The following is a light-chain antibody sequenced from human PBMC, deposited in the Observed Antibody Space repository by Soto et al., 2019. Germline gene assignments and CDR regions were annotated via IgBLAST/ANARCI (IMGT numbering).Light chain of an antibody. J-gene: IGLJ1*01. Sequence: QSVLTQPASVSGSPGQSITISCTGTSSDVGGYNYVSWYQQHPAKAPKLMIYEVSNRPSGVSNRFSGSKSGNMASLTISGLQAEDEADYYCSSYTSSSTRVFGTGTKVTVL. CDR3: SSYTSSSTRV. V-gene: IGLV2-14*01. CDR1: SSDVGGYNY. CDR2: EVS.